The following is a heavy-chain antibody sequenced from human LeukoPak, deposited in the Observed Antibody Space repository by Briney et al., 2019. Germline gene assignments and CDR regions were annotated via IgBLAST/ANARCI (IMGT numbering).Heavy chain of an antibody. V-gene: IGHV3-74*01. CDR3: AKDSPPSVFVVVVAAGPFDY. D-gene: IGHD2-15*01. Sequence: GGSLRLSCAASGFTFSTYWMHWVRQAPGKGLVWVSSTNSDGRSTSYADSVKGRFSISRDNAKNTLYLQMNSLRAEDTAVYYCAKDSPPSVFVVVVAAGPFDYWGQGTLVTVSS. CDR2: TNSDGRST. J-gene: IGHJ4*02. CDR1: GFTFSTYW.